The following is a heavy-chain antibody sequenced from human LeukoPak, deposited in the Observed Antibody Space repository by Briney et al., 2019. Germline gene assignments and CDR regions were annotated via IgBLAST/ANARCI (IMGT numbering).Heavy chain of an antibody. Sequence: ASVKVSCKASGYTFTSYGISWVRQAPGQGLEWMGWISAYNGNTNYAQKFQGRVTITTDESTSTAYMELSSLRSEDTAVYYCARRDRDGYNLGAFDIWGQGTMVTVSS. J-gene: IGHJ3*02. CDR2: ISAYNGNT. V-gene: IGHV1-18*01. CDR3: ARRDRDGYNLGAFDI. D-gene: IGHD5-24*01. CDR1: GYTFTSYG.